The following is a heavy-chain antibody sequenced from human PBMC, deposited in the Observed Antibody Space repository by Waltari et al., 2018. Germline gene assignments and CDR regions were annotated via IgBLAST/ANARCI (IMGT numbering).Heavy chain of an antibody. CDR3: ARDQTGSGLYSEYFQH. Sequence: QVQLVQSGAEVKKPGSSVKVSCKASGGTFSSYAISWVRQAPGQGLEWMGGIIPIFGTASSAQTFQASGTLTADKSTSTAYMELSSLRSEDTAVYYCARDQTGSGLYSEYFQHMGHGTLVTVSS. J-gene: IGHJ1*01. CDR1: GGTFSSYA. D-gene: IGHD6-19*01. V-gene: IGHV1-69*06. CDR2: IIPIFGTA.